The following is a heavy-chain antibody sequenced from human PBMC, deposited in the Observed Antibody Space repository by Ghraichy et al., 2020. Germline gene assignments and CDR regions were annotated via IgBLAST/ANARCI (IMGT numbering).Heavy chain of an antibody. CDR2: ISSSSSSI. J-gene: IGHJ6*02. CDR1: GFTFSSYS. CDR3: ARARDYGPHYYYYYGMDV. D-gene: IGHD4-17*01. Sequence: GGSLRLSCAASGFTFSSYSMNWVRQAPGKGLEWVSSISSSSSSIYYADSVKGRFTISRDNAKNSLYLQMNSLRAEDTAVYYCARARDYGPHYYYYYGMDVWGQGTTVTVSS. V-gene: IGHV3-21*01.